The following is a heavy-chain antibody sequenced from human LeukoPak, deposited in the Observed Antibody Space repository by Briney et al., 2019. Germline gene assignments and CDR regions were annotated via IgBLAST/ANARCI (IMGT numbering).Heavy chain of an antibody. CDR1: GFTFSDYY. Sequence: GGSLRLSCAAPGFTFSDYYMSCIRQAPGKGLWWGSYISSSGSTIYYADSVKGRCTISTDNVKNSRYLQMNSMRAEDTAVYYCARTGRGATILVFDYWGQGTLVTVSS. D-gene: IGHD2-21*01. J-gene: IGHJ4*02. CDR2: ISSSGSTI. CDR3: ARTGRGATILVFDY. V-gene: IGHV3-11*01.